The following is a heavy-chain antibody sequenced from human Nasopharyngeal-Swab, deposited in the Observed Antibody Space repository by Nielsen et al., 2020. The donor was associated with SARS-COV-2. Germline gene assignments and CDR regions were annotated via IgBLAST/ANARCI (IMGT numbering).Heavy chain of an antibody. J-gene: IGHJ4*02. CDR2: INAGNGNT. V-gene: IGHV1-3*01. Sequence: WVRQAPGQRLEWMGWINAGNGNTKYSQKFQGRVTITRDTSASTAYMELSSLRSEDTAVYYCAFVPALKNSSGWYQIDYWGQGTLVTVSS. D-gene: IGHD6-19*01. CDR3: AFVPALKNSSGWYQIDY.